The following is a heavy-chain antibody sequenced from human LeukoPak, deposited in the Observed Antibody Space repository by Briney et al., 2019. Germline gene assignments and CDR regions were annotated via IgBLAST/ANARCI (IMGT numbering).Heavy chain of an antibody. Sequence: GGSLRLSCAASGFTFSSYAMSWVRQAQGKGLEWVSAISGSGGSTYYADSVKGRFTISRDNSKNTLYLQMNSLRAEDTAVYYCATDIVVVVAATPIDYWGQGTLVTVSS. D-gene: IGHD2-15*01. CDR3: ATDIVVVVAATPIDY. CDR2: ISGSGGST. CDR1: GFTFSSYA. J-gene: IGHJ4*02. V-gene: IGHV3-23*01.